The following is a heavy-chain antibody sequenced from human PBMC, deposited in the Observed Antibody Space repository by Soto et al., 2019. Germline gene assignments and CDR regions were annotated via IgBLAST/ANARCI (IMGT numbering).Heavy chain of an antibody. J-gene: IGHJ4*02. CDR3: ARDRPRGMVRGVLDY. D-gene: IGHD3-10*01. CDR1: GFIFSSYA. Sequence: EVQLLESGGGLVQPGGSLRLSYAASGFIFSSYAMSWVRQAPGKGLEWVSGHSGSRGTTYYADSVKGRFTISRDISKNTLYLQMSSLRAEDTAVYYCARDRPRGMVRGVLDYWGQGTLVTVSS. V-gene: IGHV3-23*01. CDR2: HSGSRGTT.